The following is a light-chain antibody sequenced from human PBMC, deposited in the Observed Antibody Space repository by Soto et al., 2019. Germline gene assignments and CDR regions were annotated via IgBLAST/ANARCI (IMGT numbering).Light chain of an antibody. V-gene: IGLV2-11*01. J-gene: IGLJ2*01. CDR1: SSDVGGYKY. CDR2: DVT. CDR3: CSYAGSYTLI. Sequence: QSALTQPRSVSGSPGQSVTISCTGTSSDVGGYKYVSWYQQHSGKAPKLIIYDVTKRPSGVPDRFSGSKSGNTASLSISGLQAEDEADYYCCSYAGSYTLIFGGGTKVTVL.